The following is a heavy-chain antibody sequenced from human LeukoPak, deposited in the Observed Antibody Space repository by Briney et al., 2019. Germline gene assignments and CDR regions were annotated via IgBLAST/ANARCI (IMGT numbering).Heavy chain of an antibody. V-gene: IGHV4-34*01. Sequence: SETLSLTCAVYGGSFTIYSWTWIRQPPGKSLEWVGEISPSGNTQYNPSLKSRVTISLDASKSQFYLKLNSVTAADAAVYYCARRVRSADYRLDYWGQGTLVTVSS. CDR2: ISPSGNT. CDR1: GGSFTIYS. J-gene: IGHJ4*02. CDR3: ARRVRSADYRLDY. D-gene: IGHD4-11*01.